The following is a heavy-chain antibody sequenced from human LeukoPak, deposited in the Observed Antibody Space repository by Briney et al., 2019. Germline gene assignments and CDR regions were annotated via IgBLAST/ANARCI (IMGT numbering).Heavy chain of an antibody. Sequence: PSETLSLTCTVSGGSISSYYWSWIRQPAGKGLEWIGRIYTSGSTNYNPSLKSRVTMSVDTSKNQFSLKLSSVTAADTAVYYCARDQGADSSSWYSEAVWFDPWGQGTLVTVSS. CDR2: IYTSGST. V-gene: IGHV4-4*07. J-gene: IGHJ5*02. D-gene: IGHD6-13*01. CDR1: GGSISSYY. CDR3: ARDQGADSSSWYSEAVWFDP.